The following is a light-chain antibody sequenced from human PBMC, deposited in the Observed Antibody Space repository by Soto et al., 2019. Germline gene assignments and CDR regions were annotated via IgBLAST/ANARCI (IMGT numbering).Light chain of an antibody. Sequence: QSALTQPRSVSGSPGQSVTISCTGTRNDVGGYNYVSWYQQHPGKAPKLMIYDVTKRPSGVPDRFSGSKSGSTASLTISGLHAEEEADYYCCSYAGSSIFVFGTGTKLTVL. CDR3: CSYAGSSIFV. CDR2: DVT. V-gene: IGLV2-11*01. CDR1: RNDVGGYNY. J-gene: IGLJ1*01.